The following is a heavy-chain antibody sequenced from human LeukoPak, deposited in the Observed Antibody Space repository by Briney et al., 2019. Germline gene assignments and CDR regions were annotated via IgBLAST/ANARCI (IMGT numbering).Heavy chain of an antibody. J-gene: IGHJ3*02. V-gene: IGHV3-20*04. CDR1: GFTFSSYA. CDR3: ARAGVGIAAAGSDAFDI. Sequence: PGGSLRLSCAASGFTFSSYAMSWVRQAPGKGLEWVSGINWNGGSTGYADSVKGRFTISRDNAKNSLYLQMNSLRAEDTALYYCARAGVGIAAAGSDAFDIWGQGTMVTVSS. D-gene: IGHD6-13*01. CDR2: INWNGGST.